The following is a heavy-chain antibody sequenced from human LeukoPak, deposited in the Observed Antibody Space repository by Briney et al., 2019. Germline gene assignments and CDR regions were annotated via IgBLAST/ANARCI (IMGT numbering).Heavy chain of an antibody. D-gene: IGHD2-2*01. J-gene: IGHJ4*02. CDR2: ISGSGGST. V-gene: IGHV3-23*01. CDR1: GFTFSSYA. Sequence: GGSLRLSCAASGFTFSSYAMSWVRQAPGKGLEWVSAISGSGGSTYYADSVKGRFTVSRDNSKNTLYLQMNSLRAEDTAVYYCAKLKSRMVPAAPFDYWGQGTLVTVSS. CDR3: AKLKSRMVPAAPFDY.